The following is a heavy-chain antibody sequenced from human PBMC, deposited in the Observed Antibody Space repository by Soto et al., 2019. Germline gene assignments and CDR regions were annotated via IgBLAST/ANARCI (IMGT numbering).Heavy chain of an antibody. Sequence: QVQLQESGPGLVKPSQTLFLTCTVSGGSISSGDYYWSWIRQPPGKGLEWIGYIYYSGSTYYNPSLQSRVTISVDTSKNQFSLKLSSVTAADTSVYYCASDSGYYDSSGYSTLFGYWGQGTLVTVSS. V-gene: IGHV4-30-4*01. CDR3: ASDSGYYDSSGYSTLFGY. D-gene: IGHD3-22*01. CDR1: GGSISSGDYY. J-gene: IGHJ4*02. CDR2: IYYSGST.